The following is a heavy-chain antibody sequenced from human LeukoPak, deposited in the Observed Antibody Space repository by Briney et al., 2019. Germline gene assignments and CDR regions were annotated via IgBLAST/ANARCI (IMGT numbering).Heavy chain of an antibody. CDR2: ISWNSGSI. CDR3: AKRSNSWDFDY. CDR1: GFTFDDYA. D-gene: IGHD6-13*01. Sequence: GGSLRLSCAASGFTFDDYAMHWVRQAPGKGLEWVSGISWNSGSIDYEESVKGRFTISRDNAKNSLYLQMNSLRAEDTALYYCAKRSNSWDFDYWGQGTLVTVSS. V-gene: IGHV3-9*01. J-gene: IGHJ4*02.